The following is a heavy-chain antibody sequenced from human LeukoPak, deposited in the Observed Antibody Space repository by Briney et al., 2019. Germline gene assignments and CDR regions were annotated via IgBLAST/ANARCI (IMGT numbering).Heavy chain of an antibody. V-gene: IGHV4-34*01. D-gene: IGHD3-10*01. Sequence: SETLSLTCAVYGGSFSGYYWSWIRQPPGKGLEWIGEINHSGSTNYNPSLKSRVTISVDTSKNQFSLKLSSVTAADTAAYYCARAIGWFGERGNYFDYWGQGTLVTVSS. CDR1: GGSFSGYY. CDR2: INHSGST. CDR3: ARAIGWFGERGNYFDY. J-gene: IGHJ4*02.